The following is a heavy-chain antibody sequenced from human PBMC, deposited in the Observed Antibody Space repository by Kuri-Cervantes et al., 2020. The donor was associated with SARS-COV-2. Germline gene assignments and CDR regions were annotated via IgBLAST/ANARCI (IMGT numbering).Heavy chain of an antibody. J-gene: IGHJ4*02. V-gene: IGHV3-48*01. Sequence: GSLRLSCVASGFTFSSNSMNWVRQAPGKGLEWVSYISGSGFSIYYADSLKGRFTISRDNAKNSLYLQMNSLTAEDTAVYYCAREEGGELGEAFDYWGQGALVTVSS. CDR2: ISGSGFSI. CDR3: AREEGGELGEAFDY. D-gene: IGHD7-27*01. CDR1: GFTFSSNS.